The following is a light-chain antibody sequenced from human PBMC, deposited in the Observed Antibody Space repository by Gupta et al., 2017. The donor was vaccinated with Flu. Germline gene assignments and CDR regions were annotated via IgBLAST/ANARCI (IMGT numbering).Light chain of an antibody. CDR2: KAS. Sequence: QLTQSPSTLSASVGDRVTITCRASQNIDIYLAWYQQLSGKVPKLLIYKASTLGTGVPSRFSGSGSGTESTLTISSLQPDDSATYFCQLFKGYSHPFGQGTKVEI. J-gene: IGKJ2*01. V-gene: IGKV1-5*03. CDR1: QNIDIY. CDR3: QLFKGYSHP.